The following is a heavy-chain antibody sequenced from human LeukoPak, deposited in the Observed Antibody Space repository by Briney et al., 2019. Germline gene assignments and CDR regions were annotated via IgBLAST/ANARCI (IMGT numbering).Heavy chain of an antibody. D-gene: IGHD6-13*01. V-gene: IGHV3-30-3*01. J-gene: IGHJ4*02. CDR1: GFTFSSYA. CDR2: ISYDGSNK. CDR3: ASAAIAAAGMIDY. Sequence: PGGSLRLFCAASGFTFSSYAMHWVRQASGKGLEWVAVISYDGSNKYYADSVKGRFTISRDNSKNTLYLQMNSLRAEDTAVYYCASAAIAAAGMIDYWGQGTLVTVSS.